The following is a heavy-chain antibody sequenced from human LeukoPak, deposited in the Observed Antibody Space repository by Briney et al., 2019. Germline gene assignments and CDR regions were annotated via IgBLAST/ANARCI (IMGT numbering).Heavy chain of an antibody. V-gene: IGHV4-30-4*01. CDR3: ARVRNWGIFDY. CDR2: IYYSGST. CDR1: GGSISSGDYY. Sequence: SETLSLTCTVSGGSISSGDYYWSWIRQPPGTGLEWIGYIYYSGSTYYNPSLKSRVTISVDTSKNQFSLRLRSVTAADTAVYYCARVRNWGIFDYWGQGTLVTVSS. D-gene: IGHD7-27*01. J-gene: IGHJ4*02.